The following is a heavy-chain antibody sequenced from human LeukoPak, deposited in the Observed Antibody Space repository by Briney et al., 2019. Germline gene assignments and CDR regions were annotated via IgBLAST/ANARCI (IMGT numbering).Heavy chain of an antibody. CDR2: INPNTGAT. CDR3: VRDRVGSGWPRPWYFEF. D-gene: IGHD6-19*01. CDR1: GYTFTGYY. V-gene: IGHV1-2*02. Sequence: ASVKVSCKPSGYTFTGYYLHWVRQAPGQGLEWMGWINPNTGATIYAEKFQGRVTMTRDTSIDTAYMEVRSLRSEDTTVYYGVRDRVGSGWPRPWYFEFWGQGTLITVSS. J-gene: IGHJ4*02.